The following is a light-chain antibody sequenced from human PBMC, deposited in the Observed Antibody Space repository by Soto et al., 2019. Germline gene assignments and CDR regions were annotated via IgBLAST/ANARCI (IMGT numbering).Light chain of an antibody. J-gene: IGKJ1*01. V-gene: IGKV3-20*01. CDR1: QSVSSSF. CDR2: GAS. CDR3: QQYDSSPWT. Sequence: EIVLTQSPGTLSLSPGERATLSCRASQSVSSSFLAWYQQKPGQAPRLLIYGASSRATGIPDRFSASGSGTDFTLTISGLEPEDFAVYYCQQYDSSPWTFGQGTRVEIK.